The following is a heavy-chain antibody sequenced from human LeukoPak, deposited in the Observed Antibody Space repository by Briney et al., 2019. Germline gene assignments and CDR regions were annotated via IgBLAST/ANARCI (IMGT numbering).Heavy chain of an antibody. D-gene: IGHD5-18*01. CDR1: GGSISSGSYY. CDR2: IYTSGST. Sequence: SETLSLTCTVSGGSISSGSYYWSWIRQPAGKGLEWIGRIYTSGSTNYNPSLKSRVTISVDTSKNQFSLKLSSVTAPDTAVYYCATVDTDAFDIWGQGTMVTVSS. V-gene: IGHV4-61*02. CDR3: ATVDTDAFDI. J-gene: IGHJ3*02.